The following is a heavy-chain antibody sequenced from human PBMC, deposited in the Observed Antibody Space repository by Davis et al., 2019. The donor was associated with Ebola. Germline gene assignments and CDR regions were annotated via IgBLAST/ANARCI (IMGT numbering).Heavy chain of an antibody. Sequence: ASVKVSCKASGYTFTSYGISWVRQAPGQGLEWMGWISAYNGNTNYAQKLQGRVTMTTDKSTSTAYMELSSLRSEDTAVYYCAREKGGHIVVVTAILYWGQGTLVTVSS. CDR1: GYTFTSYG. D-gene: IGHD2-21*02. CDR3: AREKGGHIVVVTAILY. J-gene: IGHJ4*02. CDR2: ISAYNGNT. V-gene: IGHV1-18*01.